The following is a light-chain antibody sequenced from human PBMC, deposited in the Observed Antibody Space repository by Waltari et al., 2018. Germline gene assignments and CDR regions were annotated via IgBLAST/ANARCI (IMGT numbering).Light chain of an antibody. Sequence: DIVMTQSPDSLAVSLGERVTINCKSRQSLLYSSNNKNYLAWYQQKPGQAPKLLIYWASTRESGVPNRFSGSGSGTDVTLTISGLQAEDVAVYYCQQHYSSPYSFGQGTKVEI. CDR2: WAS. CDR3: QQHYSSPYS. CDR1: QSLLYSSNNKNY. J-gene: IGKJ2*03. V-gene: IGKV4-1*01.